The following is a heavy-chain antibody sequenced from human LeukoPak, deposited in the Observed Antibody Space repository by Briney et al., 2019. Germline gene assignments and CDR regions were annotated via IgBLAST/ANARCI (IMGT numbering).Heavy chain of an antibody. J-gene: IGHJ5*02. V-gene: IGHV4-59*12. CDR3: ARGSPFDP. CDR2: IYHSGST. D-gene: IGHD3-10*01. Sequence: SETLSPTCTVSGGSISSYYWSWIRQPPGKGLEWIGYIYHSGSTYYNPSLKSRVTISVDRSKNQFSLKLSSVTAADTAVYYCARGSPFDPWGQGTLVTVSS. CDR1: GGSISSYY.